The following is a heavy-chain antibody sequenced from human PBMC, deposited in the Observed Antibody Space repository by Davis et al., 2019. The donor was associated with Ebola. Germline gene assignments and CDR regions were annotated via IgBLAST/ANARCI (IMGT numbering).Heavy chain of an antibody. CDR2: INPNSGDT. D-gene: IGHD3-3*01. Sequence: ASVKVSCKASGYSLAEYYMHWVRQAPGQGLEWMGWINPNSGDTNFPQKFQGWVTMTRDTSIGTAYMELSSLKSDDTAVFYCARAWDSDFWNAYSHFDHWGQGTLVTVSS. CDR1: GYSLAEYY. J-gene: IGHJ4*02. V-gene: IGHV1-2*04. CDR3: ARAWDSDFWNAYSHFDH.